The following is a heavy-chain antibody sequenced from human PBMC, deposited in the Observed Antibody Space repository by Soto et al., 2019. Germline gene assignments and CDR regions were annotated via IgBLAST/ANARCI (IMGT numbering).Heavy chain of an antibody. V-gene: IGHV4-34*01. CDR3: ARGEDIVVVPPGEGHWFDP. CDR1: GGSFSGYY. J-gene: IGHJ5*02. CDR2: INHSGST. Sequence: QVQLQQWGAGLLKPSETLSLTCAVYGGSFSGYYWSWIRQPPGKGLEWIGEINHSGSTNYNPSLKSRVTISVDTSKNQFSLKLSSVTAADTAVYYCARGEDIVVVPPGEGHWFDPWGQGTLVTVSS. D-gene: IGHD2-2*01.